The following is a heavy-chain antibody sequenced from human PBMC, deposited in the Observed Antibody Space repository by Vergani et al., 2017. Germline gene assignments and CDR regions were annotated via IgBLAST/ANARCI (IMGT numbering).Heavy chain of an antibody. V-gene: IGHV3-23*01. CDR2: IGGSGNTT. Sequence: DVQLLESGGGLVQPGGSLRLSCAASGFTFSSYAMTWVRQAPGKGLEWVSAIGGSGNTTYYADSVKGRFTISRDNSKNTLYLQMNSLRAEDTAVYYCAKGGGFAEFFQHWGRGTLVTVS. D-gene: IGHD3-16*01. CDR1: GFTFSSYA. J-gene: IGHJ1*01. CDR3: AKGGGFAEFFQH.